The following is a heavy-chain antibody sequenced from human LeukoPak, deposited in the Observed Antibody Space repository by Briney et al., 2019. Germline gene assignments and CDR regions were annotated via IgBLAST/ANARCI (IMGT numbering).Heavy chain of an antibody. Sequence: PGGSLRLSCAASGFTFDFYNMNWVRHGPGKGLECVSYISGSGGYTLYADSVKGRFTISRDNAKNSLYLQMNSLRVEDTGIYYCASTYGRGSLNYWGRGTLVTVSS. V-gene: IGHV3-21*01. CDR3: ASTYGRGSLNY. D-gene: IGHD4-17*01. CDR2: ISGSGGYT. CDR1: GFTFDFYN. J-gene: IGHJ4*02.